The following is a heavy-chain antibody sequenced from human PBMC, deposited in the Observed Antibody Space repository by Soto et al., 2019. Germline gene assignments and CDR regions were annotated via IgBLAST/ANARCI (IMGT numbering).Heavy chain of an antibody. CDR1: GFTFSSYA. J-gene: IGHJ4*02. V-gene: IGHV3-30*14. CDR2: ISYDGSNK. D-gene: IGHD5-12*01. CDR3: ARESVVATRPPTYDY. Sequence: QVQLVESGGGVVQPGRSLRLSCAASGFTFSSYAMHWVRQAPGKGLEWVAVISYDGSNKYYAYSVKGRFTISRDNSKNTLYLQMNSLRAEDTAVYYCARESVVATRPPTYDYWGQGTLVTVSS.